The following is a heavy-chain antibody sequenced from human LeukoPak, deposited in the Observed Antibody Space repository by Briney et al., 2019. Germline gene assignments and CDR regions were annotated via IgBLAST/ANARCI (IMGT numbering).Heavy chain of an antibody. J-gene: IGHJ4*02. CDR1: GYTFTGYY. D-gene: IGHD3-9*01. Sequence: ASVKVSCMASGYTFTGYYMHWVRQAPGQGLEWMGWINPNSGGTNYAQKFQGRVTMTRDTSISTAYMELSRLRSDDTAVYYCARGGGLRYFDWSSPYYFDYWGQGTLVTVSS. CDR2: INPNSGGT. V-gene: IGHV1-2*02. CDR3: ARGGGLRYFDWSSPYYFDY.